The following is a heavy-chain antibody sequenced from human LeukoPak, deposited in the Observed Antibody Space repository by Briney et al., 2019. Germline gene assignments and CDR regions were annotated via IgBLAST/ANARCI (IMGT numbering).Heavy chain of an antibody. Sequence: GGSLRLSCAASGFTFSDYYMSWIRQAPGKGREWVSYISSSSIYTNYADSVKGRFTISRDNAKNSLYLQMNSLRAEDTAVYYCARDPGYCSSTSCYGGGVDYWGQGTLVTVSS. J-gene: IGHJ4*02. CDR2: ISSSSIYT. CDR1: GFTFSDYY. V-gene: IGHV3-11*06. CDR3: ARDPGYCSSTSCYGGGVDY. D-gene: IGHD2-2*01.